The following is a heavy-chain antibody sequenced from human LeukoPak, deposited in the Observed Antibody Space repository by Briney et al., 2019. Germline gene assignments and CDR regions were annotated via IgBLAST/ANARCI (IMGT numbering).Heavy chain of an antibody. CDR3: ARDSYVEMATITLCY. V-gene: IGHV1-2*02. CDR2: INPNSGGT. J-gene: IGHJ4*02. CDR1: GYTFTGYY. D-gene: IGHD5-12*01. Sequence: GASVKVSCKASGYTFTGYYMHWVRQAPGQGLAWMGWINPNSGGTNYAQKFQGRVTMTRDTSISTAYMELSRLRSDDTAVYYCARDSYVEMATITLCYWGQGTLVTVSS.